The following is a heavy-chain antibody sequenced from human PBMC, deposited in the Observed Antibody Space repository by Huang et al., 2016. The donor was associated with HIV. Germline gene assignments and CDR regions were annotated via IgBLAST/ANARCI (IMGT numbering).Heavy chain of an antibody. CDR2: IYSSGVT. D-gene: IGHD1-26*01. CDR3: ARGTVGATNCFDP. Sequence: QVQLQESGPGLVKPSETLSLTCTVSGGSISSFFWSWIRQPAGKRLEWIGRIYSSGVTIYNPSLESRVTRSVDTSKNQFSLKLSSVTAADTAVYYCARGTVGATNCFDPWGQGTLVIVSA. V-gene: IGHV4-4*07. CDR1: GGSISSFF. J-gene: IGHJ5*02.